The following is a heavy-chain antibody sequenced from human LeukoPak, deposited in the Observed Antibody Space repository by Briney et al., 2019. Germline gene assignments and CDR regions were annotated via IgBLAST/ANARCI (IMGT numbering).Heavy chain of an antibody. CDR1: GDSVSSNSVA. CDR3: SRVNAVGSGDY. Sequence: SQTLSLTCASSGDSVSSNSVAWNWIRQSPSRGLEWLGRTYYRSRWYNDYAVSVKSRITINQDTSKNQFSLQLNSVTPEDTAVYYCSRVNAVGSGDYWGQGTLVTVSS. D-gene: IGHD2-8*01. CDR2: TYYRSRWYN. J-gene: IGHJ4*02. V-gene: IGHV6-1*01.